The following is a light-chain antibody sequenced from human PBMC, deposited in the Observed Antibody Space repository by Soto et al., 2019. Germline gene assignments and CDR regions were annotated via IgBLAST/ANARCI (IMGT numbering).Light chain of an antibody. Sequence: EVVLTQSPGTLSLSTGERATLSCRASQSVSSSSLAWYQQNPGQAPRLLIYEASSRATGIPDRFSGSGSGTDFTLTISRLEPEDFAVYYCQQYRTFGQGTKV. J-gene: IGKJ1*01. CDR2: EAS. V-gene: IGKV3-20*01. CDR1: QSVSSSS. CDR3: QQYRT.